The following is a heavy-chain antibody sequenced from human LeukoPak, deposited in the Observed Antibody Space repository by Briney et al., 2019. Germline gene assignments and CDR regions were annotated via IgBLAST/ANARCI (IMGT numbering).Heavy chain of an antibody. D-gene: IGHD3-10*01. Sequence: GRSLRLSCAASGFIFSDYYMSWIRQTRGKEVEWLSYISGTSRDTNYAGSVKGRFTISRDNAKKSLFLQMNSLRAEDTGVYYCAAPYYYGSGSLLNYYYGMDVWGKGTTVTVSS. J-gene: IGHJ6*04. CDR3: AAPYYYGSGSLLNYYYGMDV. CDR2: ISGTSRDT. CDR1: GFIFSDYY. V-gene: IGHV3-11*06.